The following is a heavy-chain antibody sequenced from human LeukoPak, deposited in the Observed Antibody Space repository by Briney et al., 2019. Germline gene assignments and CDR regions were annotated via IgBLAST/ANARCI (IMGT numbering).Heavy chain of an antibody. Sequence: GGSLRLSCAASGFTFSSYSMSWVRQAPGKGLEWVSGVNWNGDSTNYADSVKGRFTISRDNAKNSLYLQMNSLRAEDTAVYYCAKVRDPTGGELWMYYFDYWGQGTLVTVSS. CDR1: GFTFSSYS. V-gene: IGHV3-20*04. CDR2: VNWNGDST. D-gene: IGHD3-10*01. J-gene: IGHJ4*02. CDR3: AKVRDPTGGELWMYYFDY.